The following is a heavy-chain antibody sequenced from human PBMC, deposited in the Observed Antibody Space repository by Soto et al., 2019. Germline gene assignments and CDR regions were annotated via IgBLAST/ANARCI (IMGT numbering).Heavy chain of an antibody. Sequence: GGSLSLSCAASGFTFSSYAMSWVRQAPGKGLEWVSAISGSGGSTYYADSVKGRFTISRDNSKNTLYLHMKRLRAEDTVVYYCAKDGTHYYGMDVWGQGTTVTVSS. J-gene: IGHJ6*02. CDR2: ISGSGGST. CDR3: AKDGTHYYGMDV. V-gene: IGHV3-23*01. CDR1: GFTFSSYA.